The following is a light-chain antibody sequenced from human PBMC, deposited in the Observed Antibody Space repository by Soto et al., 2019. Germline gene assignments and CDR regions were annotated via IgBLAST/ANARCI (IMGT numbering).Light chain of an antibody. J-gene: IGKJ4*01. CDR1: QGISNH. V-gene: IGKV1-27*01. CDR3: QKYDSVPRT. Sequence: DIQMTQSPSSLSASVGARVTITCRASQGISNHLAWFQQKPGKVPQVLIYAASTLQSGVPSRFSGSGAWTDFTLTISSLQTEDVATYYCQKYDSVPRTFGGGTKVEIK. CDR2: AAS.